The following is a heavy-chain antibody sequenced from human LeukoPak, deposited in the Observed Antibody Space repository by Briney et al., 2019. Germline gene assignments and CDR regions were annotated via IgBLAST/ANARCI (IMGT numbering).Heavy chain of an antibody. CDR3: ADTSMGLDY. J-gene: IGHJ4*02. CDR2: IRSDGSNK. CDR1: GFNFGSFG. Sequence: GGSLRLSCAASGFNFGSFGMHWVRQAPGKGLEWVAFIRSDGSNKYYADSVKGRFTISRGRSENTLFLQMNSLRPEDTAVYYCADTSMGLDYWGQGTLVAVSS. D-gene: IGHD5-18*01. V-gene: IGHV3-30*02.